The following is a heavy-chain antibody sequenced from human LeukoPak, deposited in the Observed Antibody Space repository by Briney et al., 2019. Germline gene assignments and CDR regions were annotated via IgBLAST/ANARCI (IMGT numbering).Heavy chain of an antibody. CDR1: GFPFYNYA. Sequence: GGAPRLSFSASGFPFYNYAISWGRPAPGEGVGGVSAISGSGDSTYYADSVKGRFTISRDSPMETLYLQMNSLRAEDTATYFCAKRLSFGVAIGDFDYWGQGTLVTVSS. V-gene: IGHV3-23*01. D-gene: IGHD3-3*01. J-gene: IGHJ4*02. CDR2: ISGSGDST. CDR3: AKRLSFGVAIGDFDY.